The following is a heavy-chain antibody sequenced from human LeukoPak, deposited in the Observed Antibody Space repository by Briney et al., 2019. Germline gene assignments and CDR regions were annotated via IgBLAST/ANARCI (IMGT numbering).Heavy chain of an antibody. Sequence: ASVKVSCKASGYTFTSYGISWVRQAPGQGLEWMGWISADNGNTKYAQKLQGRVTMTTDTSTSTAYMELRSLRSDDAAVYYCARDWAPLSGNYYDAWFDPWGQGTLVTVSS. D-gene: IGHD1-26*01. CDR1: GYTFTSYG. CDR3: ARDWAPLSGNYYDAWFDP. J-gene: IGHJ5*02. CDR2: ISADNGNT. V-gene: IGHV1-18*01.